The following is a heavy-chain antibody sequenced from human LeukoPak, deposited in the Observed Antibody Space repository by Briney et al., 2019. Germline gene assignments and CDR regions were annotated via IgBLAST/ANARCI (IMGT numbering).Heavy chain of an antibody. J-gene: IGHJ3*02. CDR1: GFSFGSYS. Sequence: PGGSLRLSCAVSGFSFGSYSMNWVRQAPGKGLEWVSSITSSGSYINYADSVKGRFTTSRDNAKNSLYLQMNSLRAEDTAVYYGARKGYYDSGTFDIWGQGTMVTVSS. CDR2: ITSSGSYI. D-gene: IGHD3-22*01. V-gene: IGHV3-21*01. CDR3: ARKGYYDSGTFDI.